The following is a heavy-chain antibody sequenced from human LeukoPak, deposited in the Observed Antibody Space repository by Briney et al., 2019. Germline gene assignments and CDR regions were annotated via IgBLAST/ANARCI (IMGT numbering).Heavy chain of an antibody. J-gene: IGHJ4*02. Sequence: PGGSLRLSCAASGFTFSRYAMSWVRQAPGKGLEGVSVINWNGGSTGYADSVRGRFTIPRDNPKNPLFRQMNSLRAEDTALYYCARRGGYDILTAYFIIDYWGQGTLVTVSS. D-gene: IGHD3-9*01. CDR1: GFTFSRYA. CDR3: ARRGGYDILTAYFIIDY. V-gene: IGHV3-20*04. CDR2: INWNGGST.